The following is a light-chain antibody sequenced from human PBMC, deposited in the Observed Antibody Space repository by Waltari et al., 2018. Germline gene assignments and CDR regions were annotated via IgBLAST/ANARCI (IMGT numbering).Light chain of an antibody. V-gene: IGKV3-20*01. J-gene: IGKJ2*01. CDR1: QRFSSSQ. Sequence: EIVLTQSPGTLSLSPGERANLPSRPSQRFSSSQLAWYHQKPGQAPRLLIYGVSTRATGVPDRFSGSGSGTDFTLTISRLEPEDFAVYYCQQYGRPPYTFGQGTKLEIK. CDR2: GVS. CDR3: QQYGRPPYT.